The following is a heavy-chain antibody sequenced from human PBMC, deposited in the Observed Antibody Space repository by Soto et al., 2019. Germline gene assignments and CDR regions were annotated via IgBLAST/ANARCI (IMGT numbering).Heavy chain of an antibody. V-gene: IGHV1-69*01. J-gene: IGHJ6*02. CDR3: ARDSGGTTVAFGMDV. CDR2: IIPIFGTS. D-gene: IGHD4-17*01. CDR1: GGTFSSYA. Sequence: QVQLVQSGAEVKKPGSSVKVSCKASGGTFSSYAISWVRQAPGLGLEWMGGIIPIFGTSNYAQKFQGRVTVTADESTSTAYMELSSLRSEDTAVYYCARDSGGTTVAFGMDVWGQGTTVTVSS.